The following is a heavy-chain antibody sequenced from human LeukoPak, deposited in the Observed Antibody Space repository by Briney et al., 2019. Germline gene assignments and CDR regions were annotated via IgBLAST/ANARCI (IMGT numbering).Heavy chain of an antibody. CDR3: ARENDQLCWN. D-gene: IGHD1-1*01. CDR1: GFIFSTNH. V-gene: IGHV3-53*01. J-gene: IGHJ4*02. Sequence: GGSLRLSCAASGFIFSTNHMSWVRQAPGKGLEWVSVIYNSGSTYYADSVKGRFTISRDNSKNTLFLQMNSLRVEDTAVYYCARENDQLCWNWGQGTLVTVSS. CDR2: IYNSGST.